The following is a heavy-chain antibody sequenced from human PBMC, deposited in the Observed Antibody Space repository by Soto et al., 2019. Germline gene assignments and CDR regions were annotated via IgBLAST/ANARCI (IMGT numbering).Heavy chain of an antibody. CDR2: SYYSGNT. V-gene: IGHV4-39*01. J-gene: IGHJ4*02. D-gene: IGHD6-19*01. Sequence: SETLSLTCTVSGDSIARSGYFWGWIRQPPGKGLEWIASSYYSGNTYYNPSLKSRLTTSVDTSKNEFSLKLSSVTAADTAVYYCASTAHSSGWYSGGFDYWGQGTLVTVSS. CDR1: GDSIARSGYF. CDR3: ASTAHSSGWYSGGFDY.